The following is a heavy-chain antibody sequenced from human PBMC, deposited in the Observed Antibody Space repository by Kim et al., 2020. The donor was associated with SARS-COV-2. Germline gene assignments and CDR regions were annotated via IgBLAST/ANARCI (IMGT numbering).Heavy chain of an antibody. CDR3: ARDQAYYGSNWFDP. D-gene: IGHD3-10*01. J-gene: IGHJ5*02. V-gene: IGHV4-59*01. CDR1: GGSISSYY. CDR2: IYYSGST. Sequence: SETLSLTCTVSGGSISSYYWSWIRQPPGKGLEWIGYIYYSGSTNYNPSLKSRVTISVDTSKNQFSLKLSSVTAADTAVYYCARDQAYYGSNWFDPWGQGT.